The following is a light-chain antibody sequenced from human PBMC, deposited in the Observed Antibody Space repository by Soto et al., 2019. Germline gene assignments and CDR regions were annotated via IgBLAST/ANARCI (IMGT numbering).Light chain of an antibody. Sequence: DIQMTQSPSTLSASVGDRVTITCRASHSISSWLAWYQQKPGKAPKLLIYKASSLESVVPSRFSGSGSWTEDTLTISSLHPDDFAHDCCQLYNRLYTFGPGTKLEIK. V-gene: IGKV1-5*03. CDR3: QLYNRLYT. CDR1: HSISSW. J-gene: IGKJ2*01. CDR2: KAS.